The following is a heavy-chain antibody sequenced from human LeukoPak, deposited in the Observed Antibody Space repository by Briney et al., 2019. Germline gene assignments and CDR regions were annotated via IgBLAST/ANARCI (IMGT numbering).Heavy chain of an antibody. D-gene: IGHD4-17*01. Sequence: PGGSLRLSCAASGFTFSSYNLNWVRLAPGKGLEWVSSISSSSSYIFYADSVKGRFTISRDIAKNSLYLQMNSLRAEDTAVYYCAPQPTYGDYVLDYWGQGTLVTVSS. J-gene: IGHJ4*02. V-gene: IGHV3-21*01. CDR1: GFTFSSYN. CDR3: APQPTYGDYVLDY. CDR2: ISSSSSYI.